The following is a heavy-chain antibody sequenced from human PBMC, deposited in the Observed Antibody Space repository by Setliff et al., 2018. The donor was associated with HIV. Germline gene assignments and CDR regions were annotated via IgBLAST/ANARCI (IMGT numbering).Heavy chain of an antibody. V-gene: IGHV3-9*01. J-gene: IGHJ2*01. D-gene: IGHD6-19*01. CDR1: GFNFNDYA. Sequence: SLRLSCAASGFNFNDYAMHWVRQAPGEGLEWVSGVSWNSGSIGYADSVKGRFSISRDNAQDPVYLQMNSVRTEDTGFYYCAKKVAGVDWYFDLWGRGTLVTVSS. CDR2: VSWNSGSI. CDR3: AKKVAGVDWYFDL.